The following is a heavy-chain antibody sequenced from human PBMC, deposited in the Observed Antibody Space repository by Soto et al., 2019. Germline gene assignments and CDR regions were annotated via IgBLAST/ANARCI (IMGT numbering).Heavy chain of an antibody. CDR1: GFTFSDYY. J-gene: IGHJ6*02. D-gene: IGHD3-22*01. CDR2: ISSSGDAK. CDR3: ARDPSAYSSSFFYGMDV. Sequence: GGSLRLSCAASGFTFSDYYMSWIRQAPGKGLEWVSYISSSGDAKYYADSVKGRFTISRDNAKNLLFLKVDSLRAEDTAVYYCARDPSAYSSSFFYGMDVWGQGTTVTVSS. V-gene: IGHV3-11*01.